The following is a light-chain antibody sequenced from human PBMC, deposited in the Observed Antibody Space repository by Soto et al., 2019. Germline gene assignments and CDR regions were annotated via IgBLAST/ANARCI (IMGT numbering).Light chain of an antibody. J-gene: IGLJ2*01. Sequence: QSVLTQPPSVSGAPGQRVTISCTGSSSNIGAGYDVHWYQQRPGTAPKLLIYGNSNRPSGVPDRFSGSKSGTSASLAITGLQAEDEADYYCQSYDSSLSGVVFGGGTKRTVL. V-gene: IGLV1-40*01. CDR1: SSNIGAGYD. CDR2: GNS. CDR3: QSYDSSLSGVV.